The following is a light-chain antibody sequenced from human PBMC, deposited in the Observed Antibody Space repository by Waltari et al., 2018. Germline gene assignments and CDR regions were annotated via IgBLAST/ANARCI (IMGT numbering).Light chain of an antibody. Sequence: DIQMTQSPSSLSASVGDRVTITCRASQSISSYLNWYQQKPGKAPNLLIYAASSLKSGVPSRFSGSGSGTDFTLTISSLQPEDFATYYCQQSYSTPVTFGQGTRLEIK. CDR1: QSISSY. J-gene: IGKJ5*01. V-gene: IGKV1-39*01. CDR2: AAS. CDR3: QQSYSTPVT.